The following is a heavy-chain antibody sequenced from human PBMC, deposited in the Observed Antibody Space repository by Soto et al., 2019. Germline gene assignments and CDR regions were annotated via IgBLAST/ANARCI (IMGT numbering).Heavy chain of an antibody. CDR1: GFTFSSYA. Sequence: QPGGSLRLSCAASGFTFSSYAMHWVRQAPGKGLEWVAVISYDGSNKYYADSVKGRFTISRDNSKNTLYLQMNSLRAEDTAVYYCARRREDWCWGQLRCIDAFDIWGQGTMVTVSS. V-gene: IGHV3-30-3*01. CDR3: ARRREDWCWGQLRCIDAFDI. D-gene: IGHD5-12*01. J-gene: IGHJ3*02. CDR2: ISYDGSNK.